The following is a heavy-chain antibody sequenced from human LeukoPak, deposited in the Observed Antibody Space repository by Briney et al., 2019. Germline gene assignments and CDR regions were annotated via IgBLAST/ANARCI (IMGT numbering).Heavy chain of an antibody. CDR1: GYSFTSYW. D-gene: IGHD6-13*01. Sequence: GESLKISCKGSGYSFTSYWIGWVRQMPGKGLEWMGIIYPGDSDTRYSPSFQGQVTISADKSISTAYLQWSSLKASDTAMYYCATLGGWGSSWYLISEYFQHWGQGTLVTVSS. CDR2: IYPGDSDT. CDR3: ATLGGWGSSWYLISEYFQH. V-gene: IGHV5-51*01. J-gene: IGHJ1*01.